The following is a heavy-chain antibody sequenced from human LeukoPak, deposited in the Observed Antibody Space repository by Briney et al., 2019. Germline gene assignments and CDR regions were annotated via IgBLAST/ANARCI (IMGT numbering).Heavy chain of an antibody. CDR1: GFTFSSYG. V-gene: IGHV3-30*02. Sequence: PGGSLRLSCAASGFTFSSYGMHWVRQAPGKGLEWVAFIRYDGSNKYYADSVKGRFTISRDNSKNTLYLQMNSLRAEDTAVYYCAKDRGRSRGRGTINYYFDYWGQGTLVTVSS. J-gene: IGHJ4*02. CDR3: AKDRGRSRGRGTINYYFDY. CDR2: IRYDGSNK. D-gene: IGHD2-2*01.